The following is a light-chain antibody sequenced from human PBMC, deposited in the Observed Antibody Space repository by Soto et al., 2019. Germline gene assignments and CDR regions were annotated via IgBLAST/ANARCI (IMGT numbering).Light chain of an antibody. CDR3: QRFNTGT. Sequence: DIQLTQSPSSQSASVGDRVTITCRASQGINNYLAWYQQKPGKVPNLLIYGASTLQSGVPSRFSGSGSGTDFTLTISSLQPEDVATYYCQRFNTGTFGQGTKVEIK. CDR1: QGINNY. V-gene: IGKV1-27*01. CDR2: GAS. J-gene: IGKJ1*01.